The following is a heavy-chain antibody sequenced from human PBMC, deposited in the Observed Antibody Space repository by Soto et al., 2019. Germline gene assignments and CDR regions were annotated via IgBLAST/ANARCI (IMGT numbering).Heavy chain of an antibody. CDR3: ANLSRSHYDSSGSYYYGMDV. V-gene: IGHV3-23*01. D-gene: IGHD3-22*01. J-gene: IGHJ6*02. CDR2: ISGSGGST. Sequence: GGSLRLSCAASGFTFSSYAMSWVRQAPGKGLEWVSAISGSGGSTYYADSVKGRFTISRDNSKNTLYLQMNSLRAEDTAVYYCANLSRSHYDSSGSYYYGMDVWGQGTTVTVSS. CDR1: GFTFSSYA.